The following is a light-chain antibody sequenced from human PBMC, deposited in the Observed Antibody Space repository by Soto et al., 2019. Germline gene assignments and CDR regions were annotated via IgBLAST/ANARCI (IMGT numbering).Light chain of an antibody. V-gene: IGLV2-14*01. CDR1: SSDIGYYNY. CDR3: SSYTSNSTPYV. J-gene: IGLJ1*01. CDR2: EVS. Sequence: QSALTQPASVSGSPGQSITISCTGTSSDIGYYNYVSWYQQHPGKAPKLMIYEVSNRPSGVSNRFSGSKSGNTASLTISGLQAEDEADYYCSSYTSNSTPYVFGTGTKLTVL.